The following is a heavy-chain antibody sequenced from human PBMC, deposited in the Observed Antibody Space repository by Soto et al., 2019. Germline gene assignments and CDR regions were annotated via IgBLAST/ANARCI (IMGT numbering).Heavy chain of an antibody. Sequence: QVHLVQSGAEVKKPGASVKVSCKASGYTFTSYVITWVRQAPGQGLEWMGWISAHNGNTDYAQKLQGRVIVTRDTSTRTAYMALRSLISDDTAVYYCARGRYGDYWGQGALVTVSS. J-gene: IGHJ4*02. V-gene: IGHV1-18*01. CDR1: GYTFTSYV. CDR2: ISAHNGNT. CDR3: ARGRYGDY. D-gene: IGHD1-1*01.